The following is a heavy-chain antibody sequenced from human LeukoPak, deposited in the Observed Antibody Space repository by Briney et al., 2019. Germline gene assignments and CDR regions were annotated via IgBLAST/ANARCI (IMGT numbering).Heavy chain of an antibody. V-gene: IGHV3-7*01. J-gene: IGHJ3*02. CDR2: IKEDGSEK. D-gene: IGHD3-16*02. Sequence: GGSLRLSCAACGFTFSSYWMSWVRHAPGKGLEWVANIKEDGSEKFYVDSVKGRLSISRDNAKNSLYLQMNSLSAEDTAVYYWAREDYDYVWGSYRIGAFDIWGQGTMVTVSS. CDR1: GFTFSSYW. CDR3: AREDYDYVWGSYRIGAFDI.